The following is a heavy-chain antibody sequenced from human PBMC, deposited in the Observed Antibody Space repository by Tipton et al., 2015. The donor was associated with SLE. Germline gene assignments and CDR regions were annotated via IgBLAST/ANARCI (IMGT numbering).Heavy chain of an antibody. J-gene: IGHJ4*02. D-gene: IGHD1-26*01. CDR2: IYYSGST. Sequence: TLSLTCTVSGGSISSHYWSWIRQPPGKGLEWIGYIYYSGSTNYTPSLKSRGTISVDTSKNQFSLKLSSVTAADTAVYYCARLGGWELHVFDYWGQGTLVTVSS. CDR1: GGSISSHY. CDR3: ARLGGWELHVFDY. V-gene: IGHV4-59*11.